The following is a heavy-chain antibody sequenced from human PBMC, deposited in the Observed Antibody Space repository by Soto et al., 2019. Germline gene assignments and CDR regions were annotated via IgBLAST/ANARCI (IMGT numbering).Heavy chain of an antibody. V-gene: IGHV3-53*01. CDR1: GFTVSSTY. Sequence: GGSLRLSCAASGFTVSSTYMTWVRQAPGKGLEWVSVIYGGLTTSYADSVKGRFTISRDNSKNTVFLQMNSLRGEDPAVYYCARDRIEAAGTPRCNYYYGMDVWGQGTTVTVSS. CDR2: IYGGLTT. D-gene: IGHD6-13*01. J-gene: IGHJ6*02. CDR3: ARDRIEAAGTPRCNYYYGMDV.